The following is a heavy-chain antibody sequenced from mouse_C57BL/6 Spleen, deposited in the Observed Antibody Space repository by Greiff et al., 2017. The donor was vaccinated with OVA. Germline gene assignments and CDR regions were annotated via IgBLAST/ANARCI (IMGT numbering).Heavy chain of an antibody. Sequence: VQLQQSGPELVKPGASVKISCKASGYSFTGYYMNWVKQSPEKSLEWIGEINPSTGGTTYNQKFKAKATLTVDKSSSTAYMQLQSLTSEDSAVYYCARELNDYYAIDYWGTGTSVTVSS. CDR2: INPSTGGT. CDR1: GYSFTGYY. J-gene: IGHJ4*01. CDR3: ARELNDYYAIDY. V-gene: IGHV1-42*01.